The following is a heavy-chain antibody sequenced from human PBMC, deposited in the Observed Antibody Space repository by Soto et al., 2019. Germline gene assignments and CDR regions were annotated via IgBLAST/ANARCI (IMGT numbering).Heavy chain of an antibody. CDR2: ISYDGSNK. D-gene: IGHD3-10*01. J-gene: IGHJ5*02. V-gene: IGHV3-30-3*01. Sequence: PGGSLRLSCAASGFTFSSYAMHWVRQAPGKGLEWVAVISYDGSNKYYADSVKGRFTISRDNSKNTLYLQMNSLRAEDTAVYYSARDLYRHYYGSGSHLSTGFDPWGQGTLVTVSS. CDR1: GFTFSSYA. CDR3: ARDLYRHYYGSGSHLSTGFDP.